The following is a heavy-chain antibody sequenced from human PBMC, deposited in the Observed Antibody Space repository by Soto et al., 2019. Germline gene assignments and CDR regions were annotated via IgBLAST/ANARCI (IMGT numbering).Heavy chain of an antibody. J-gene: IGHJ4*02. CDR3: AKSVYNWNDGFFDY. Sequence: QVQLVESGGGVVQPGRSLRLSCAASGFTFSSYGMHWVRQAPGKGLECVAVISYDGSNKYYADSVKGRFTISRDNSKNTLYLQMNSLRAEDTAVYYCAKSVYNWNDGFFDYWGQGTLVTVSS. CDR1: GFTFSSYG. CDR2: ISYDGSNK. D-gene: IGHD1-1*01. V-gene: IGHV3-30*18.